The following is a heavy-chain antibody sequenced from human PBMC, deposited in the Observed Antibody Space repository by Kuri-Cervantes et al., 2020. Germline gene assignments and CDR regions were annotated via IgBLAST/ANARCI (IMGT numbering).Heavy chain of an antibody. CDR2: IGTAGDT. D-gene: IGHD4-17*01. CDR3: AKAALNNDLGEVFDY. J-gene: IGHJ4*02. V-gene: IGHV3-13*01. Sequence: GGSLRLSFAASGFTFSSYDMHWVRQATGKGLEWVSAIGTAGDTYYPGSVKGRFTISRENAKNSLYLQMNSLRAEDTAVYYCAKAALNNDLGEVFDYWGQGTLVTVST. CDR1: GFTFSSYD.